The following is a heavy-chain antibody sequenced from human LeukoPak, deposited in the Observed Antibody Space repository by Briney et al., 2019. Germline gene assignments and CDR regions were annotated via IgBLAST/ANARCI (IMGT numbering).Heavy chain of an antibody. CDR1: GYTFTSYG. Sequence: GASVKVSCKASGYTFTSYGISWVRQAPGQGLEWMGWISAYNGNTNYTQKLQGRVTMTTDTSTSTAYMELRSLRSDDTAVYYCARVKYYDSSGYHTLLDYWGQGTLVTVSS. D-gene: IGHD3-22*01. J-gene: IGHJ4*02. CDR3: ARVKYYDSSGYHTLLDY. CDR2: ISAYNGNT. V-gene: IGHV1-18*01.